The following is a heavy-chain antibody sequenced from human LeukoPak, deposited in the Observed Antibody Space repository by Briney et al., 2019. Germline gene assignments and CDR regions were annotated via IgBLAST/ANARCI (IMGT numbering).Heavy chain of an antibody. CDR2: IDFSGST. CDR1: GRSISSGGYY. V-gene: IGHV4-31*03. CDR3: ADSYDDRNYDYGMDV. Sequence: CQTLPLTCSVSGRSISSGGYYWSWIRQHPGKGLEWIGYIDFSGSTYYNPSLDRRVTISVDTSKNQFSLKLSSVTAADTAVYYCADSYDDRNYDYGMDVWGHGTT. D-gene: IGHD3-3*01. J-gene: IGHJ6*02.